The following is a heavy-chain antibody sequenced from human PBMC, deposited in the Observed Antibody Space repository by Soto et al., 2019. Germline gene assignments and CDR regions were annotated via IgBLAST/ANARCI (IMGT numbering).Heavy chain of an antibody. D-gene: IGHD6-13*01. CDR3: ARDVVYSSSWGFDY. CDR2: IWYDGSNK. Sequence: QVQLVESGGGVVQPGRSLRLSCAASGFTFSSYGMHWVRQAPGKGLEWVAVIWYDGSNKYYADSVKGRFTISRDNSKNTLYLQMNSLRAEDTAVYYCARDVVYSSSWGFDYWGQGTLVTVSS. CDR1: GFTFSSYG. J-gene: IGHJ4*02. V-gene: IGHV3-33*01.